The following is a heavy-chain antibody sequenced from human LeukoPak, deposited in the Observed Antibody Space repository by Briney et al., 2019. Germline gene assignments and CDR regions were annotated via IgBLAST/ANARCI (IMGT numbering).Heavy chain of an antibody. CDR3: AKGAIIVAQTYDY. D-gene: IGHD3-22*01. CDR2: ISDDGRNK. V-gene: IGHV3-30*18. J-gene: IGHJ4*02. Sequence: GGSLRLSCAASGFTFNNYGMHYVRQAPGKGLEWVAVISDDGRNKKYADSVRGRFTISRDDSNNTLYLQMSSLRAEDTGVYYCAKGAIIVAQTYDYWGQGTLVTVSS. CDR1: GFTFNNYG.